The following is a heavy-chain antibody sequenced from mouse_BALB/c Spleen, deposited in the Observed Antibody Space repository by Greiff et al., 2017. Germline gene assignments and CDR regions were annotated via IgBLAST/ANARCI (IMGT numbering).Heavy chain of an antibody. V-gene: IGHV5-9-4*01. CDR1: GFTFSSYA. J-gene: IGHJ4*01. CDR2: ISSGGSYT. Sequence: EVMLVESGGGLVKPGGSLKLSCAASGFTFSSYAMSWVRQSPEKRLEWVAEISSGGSYTYYPDTVTGRFTISRDNAKNTLYLEMSSLRSEDTAMYYCARGLTGTNYYAMDYWGQGTSVTVSS. CDR3: ARGLTGTNYYAMDY. D-gene: IGHD4-1*01.